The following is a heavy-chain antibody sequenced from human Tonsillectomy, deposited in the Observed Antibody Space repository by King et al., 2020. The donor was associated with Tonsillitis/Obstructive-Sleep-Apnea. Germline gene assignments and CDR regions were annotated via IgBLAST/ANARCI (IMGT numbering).Heavy chain of an antibody. Sequence: QLVQSGAEVKKPGESLKISCEGSGYSFTNFWIGWVRQTPGKGLEWMGVIYPGDSDTRYSPSFQGQVTISADKSINTAYLQWSSLKASDTAMYYCATYVGSDYYDQTHPPDAFDIWGQGTLITVSS. D-gene: IGHD3-22*01. CDR1: GYSFTNFW. CDR3: ATYVGSDYYDQTHPPDAFDI. J-gene: IGHJ3*02. CDR2: IYPGDSDT. V-gene: IGHV5-51*01.